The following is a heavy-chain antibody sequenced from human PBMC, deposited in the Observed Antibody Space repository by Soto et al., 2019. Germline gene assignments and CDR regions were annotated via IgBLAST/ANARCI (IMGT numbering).Heavy chain of an antibody. Sequence: PGESLKISCKGSGYSFSNYWIAWVRQMPGKGLEWMGIIYPGDSDTRYSPSFQGQVTISVDKSISTAYLQWSSLKASDTAIYYCARHFYDYLDYWGQGILVTV. V-gene: IGHV5-51*01. CDR1: GYSFSNYW. CDR3: ARHFYDYLDY. J-gene: IGHJ4*02. D-gene: IGHD3-16*01. CDR2: IYPGDSDT.